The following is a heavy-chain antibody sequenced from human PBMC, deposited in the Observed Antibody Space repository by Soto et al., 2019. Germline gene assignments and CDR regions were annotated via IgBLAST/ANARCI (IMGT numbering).Heavy chain of an antibody. CDR3: VRDRRELPKDYYFDY. Sequence: QVQLVQSGAEVKKPGASVKVSCKASGYTFTSYTIHWVRQAPGQRLEWMGCINAGNGDTKYSQNFQGRVTITRDTSASTAYMELSSLRSEDTAVYLCVRDRRELPKDYYFDYCGQGTLVTVSS. CDR2: INAGNGDT. J-gene: IGHJ4*02. D-gene: IGHD1-26*01. V-gene: IGHV1-3*01. CDR1: GYTFTSYT.